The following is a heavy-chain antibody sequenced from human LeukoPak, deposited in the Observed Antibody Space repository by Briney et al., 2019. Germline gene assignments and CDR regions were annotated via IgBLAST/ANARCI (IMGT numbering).Heavy chain of an antibody. CDR3: VKGGWCDD. Sequence: GGSLRLSCAASGFTFSSYEMNWVRQAPGKGLEWVSYISSSGSTIYYADSVKGRFTISRDNSNNTLFLQMNSLRAEDTAVYYCVKGGWCDDWGQGTLVTVSS. V-gene: IGHV3-48*03. CDR1: GFTFSSYE. CDR2: ISSSGSTI. D-gene: IGHD3-16*01. J-gene: IGHJ5*02.